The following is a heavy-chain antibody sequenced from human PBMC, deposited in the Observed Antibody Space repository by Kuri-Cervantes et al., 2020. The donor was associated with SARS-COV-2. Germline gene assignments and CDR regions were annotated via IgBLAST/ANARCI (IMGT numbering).Heavy chain of an antibody. V-gene: IGHV4-39*01. J-gene: IGHJ4*02. CDR2: IYYSGST. CDR3: ATGSYYVAYDY. CDR1: GGSISSSSYY. Sequence: SETLSLTCTVSGGSISSSSYYWGWIRQPPGKGLEWIGSIYYSGSTYYNPSLKSRVTISVDTSKDQFSLKLSSVTAADTAVYYCATGSYYVAYDYWGRGTLVTVSS. D-gene: IGHD1-26*01.